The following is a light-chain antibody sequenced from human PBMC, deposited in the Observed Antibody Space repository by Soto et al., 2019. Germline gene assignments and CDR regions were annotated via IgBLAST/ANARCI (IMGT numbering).Light chain of an antibody. CDR1: QNLRSS. J-gene: IGKJ1*01. Sequence: VMTQSPATLSVSPGERATLSCRASQNLRSSLAWYQQKPGQAPRLLIYGASSRATGIPDRFSGSGSGTEITLTISSLQPEDFATYSCQQYYISWSFGQGTKVDIK. V-gene: IGKV3D-15*01. CDR3: QQYYISWS. CDR2: GAS.